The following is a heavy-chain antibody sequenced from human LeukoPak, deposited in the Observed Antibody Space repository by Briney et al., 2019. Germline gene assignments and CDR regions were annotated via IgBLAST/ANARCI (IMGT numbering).Heavy chain of an antibody. CDR3: ARVYCGGDCFDY. CDR2: IYYSGST. V-gene: IGHV4-39*07. CDR1: GGSISSSSYF. J-gene: IGHJ4*02. D-gene: IGHD2-21*01. Sequence: SEALSLTCTVSGGSISSSSYFWGWIRQPPGKGLEWIGRIYYSGSTYYSPSLKSRVTISVDTSKNQFSLRLSSVTAADTAVYYCARVYCGGDCFDYWGQGTLVTVSS.